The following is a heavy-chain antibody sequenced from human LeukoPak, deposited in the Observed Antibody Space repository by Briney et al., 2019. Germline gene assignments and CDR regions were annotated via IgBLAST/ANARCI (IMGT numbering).Heavy chain of an antibody. D-gene: IGHD6-19*01. J-gene: IGHJ4*02. CDR1: GGSIRSYY. V-gene: IGHV4-59*08. CDR2: IYYSGST. Sequence: PSETLSLTCTVSGGSIRSYYWRWIRQPPGKGLEGIGYIYYSGSTNYNPSLKSRVTISIATSQYQFSLKLSSVTAADTAVYYCASAHSSGWFDFWGQGTLVTVSS. CDR3: ASAHSSGWFDF.